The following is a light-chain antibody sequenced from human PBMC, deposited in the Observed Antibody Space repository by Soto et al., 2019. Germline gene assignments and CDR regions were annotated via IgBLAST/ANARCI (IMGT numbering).Light chain of an antibody. CDR3: QQYNDWPRT. V-gene: IGKV3-15*01. J-gene: IGKJ1*01. CDR2: GAS. CDR1: QSVSSK. Sequence: EIVMTQSPATLSIFPGERATLSCRASQSVSSKSAWYQQKPGQAPRLLIYGASTRATGIPARFSGSGSGTEFTLTISSLQSEDFAVYYCQQYNDWPRTFGQGTKVEIK.